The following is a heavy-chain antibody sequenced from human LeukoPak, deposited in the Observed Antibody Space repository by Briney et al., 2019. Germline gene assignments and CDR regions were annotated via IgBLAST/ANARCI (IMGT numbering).Heavy chain of an antibody. D-gene: IGHD3-3*01. CDR3: AAGVSLDY. J-gene: IGHJ4*02. V-gene: IGHV3-11*01. CDR1: GLNFSVYY. Sequence: SGGSLRLSCAAPGLNFSVYYMTWIRQTPGNGLEWLSHIWKRGATVFYADSVKGGFTISRDSAKNSLHLHMNSLRAEDTAVYYCAAGVSLDYWGQGALVTVSS. CDR2: IWKRGATV.